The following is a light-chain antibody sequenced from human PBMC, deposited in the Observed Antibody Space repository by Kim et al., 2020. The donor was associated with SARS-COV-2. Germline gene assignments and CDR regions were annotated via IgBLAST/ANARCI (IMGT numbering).Light chain of an antibody. J-gene: IGKJ1*01. CDR3: QQDGTSQWT. CDR1: KSGSGSS. Sequence: GKRATHTWRTRKSGSGSSEAWDQEKQGKATRRLIDGATSRATGIPERVRGSGWGTDLTLTISRLEPEDFGVYSGQQDGTSQWTFGQGTKVDIK. CDR2: GAT. V-gene: IGKV3-20*01.